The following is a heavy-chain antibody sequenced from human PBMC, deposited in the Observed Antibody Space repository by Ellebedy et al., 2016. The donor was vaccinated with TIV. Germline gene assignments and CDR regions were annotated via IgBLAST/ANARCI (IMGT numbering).Heavy chain of an antibody. J-gene: IGHJ4*02. CDR2: ITSSGDST. D-gene: IGHD3-3*01. V-gene: IGHV3-64D*09. Sequence: PGGSLRLSCSASGFSFDYYAMHLVRQAPGKGLECISAITSSGDSTYYADSVEGSFTVSRDNSKNTLYLQMSSLRPADTAVYYCVKGVVGGRGWGQGTLVTVSS. CDR3: VKGVVGGRG. CDR1: GFSFDYYA.